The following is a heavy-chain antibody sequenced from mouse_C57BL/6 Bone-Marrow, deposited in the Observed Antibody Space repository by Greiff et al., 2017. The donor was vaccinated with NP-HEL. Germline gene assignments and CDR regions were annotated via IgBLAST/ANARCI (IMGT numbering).Heavy chain of an antibody. J-gene: IGHJ4*01. D-gene: IGHD2-5*01. CDR3: ARPPTIVTTRNYAMDY. CDR2: IWSGGST. Sequence: VKLMESGPGLVQPSQSLSITCTVSGFSLTSYGVHWVRQSPGKGLEWLGVIWSGGSTDYNAAFISRLSISKDNSKSQVFFKMNSLQADDTAIYYCARPPTIVTTRNYAMDYWGQGTSVTVSS. V-gene: IGHV2-2*01. CDR1: GFSLTSYG.